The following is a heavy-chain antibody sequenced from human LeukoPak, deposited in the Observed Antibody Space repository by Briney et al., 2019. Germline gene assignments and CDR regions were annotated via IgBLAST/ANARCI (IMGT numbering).Heavy chain of an antibody. CDR1: GGSISSSSYY. V-gene: IGHV4-39*02. J-gene: IGHJ4*02. CDR3: AGERGEEYSSGWYKTNYFDK. CDR2: IYYSGST. D-gene: IGHD6-19*01. Sequence: SETLSLTCTVSGGSISSSSYYWGWIRQPPGKGLEWIGSIYYSGSTYYNPSLKSRVTISVDTSKNQFSLKLSSVTAADTAVYYCAGERGEEYSSGWYKTNYFDKWGQGIRVTVSS.